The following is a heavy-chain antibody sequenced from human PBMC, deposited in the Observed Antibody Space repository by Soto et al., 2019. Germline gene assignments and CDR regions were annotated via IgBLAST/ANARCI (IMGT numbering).Heavy chain of an antibody. CDR1: GFTFSSYA. Sequence: PGGSLRLSCAASGFTFSSYAMSWVRQAPGKGLEWVSAISGSGGSTYYADSVKGRFTISRDNSKNTLYLQMNSLRAEDTAVYYCAKEENRAISGWYWVPYYFDYWGQGTLVTVSS. CDR2: ISGSGGST. CDR3: AKEENRAISGWYWVPYYFDY. J-gene: IGHJ4*02. V-gene: IGHV3-23*01. D-gene: IGHD6-19*01.